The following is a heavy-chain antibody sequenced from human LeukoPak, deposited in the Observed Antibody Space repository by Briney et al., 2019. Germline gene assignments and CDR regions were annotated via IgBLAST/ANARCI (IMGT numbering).Heavy chain of an antibody. Sequence: SETLSLTCAVYGGSFRGYYWSWIRQPPGKGLEWIGEINHSGSTNYNPSLKSRVTISVDTSKNQFSLKLSSVTAADTAVYYCARGPGYSSGWCNYWGQGTLVTVSS. CDR1: GGSFRGYY. D-gene: IGHD6-19*01. CDR3: ARGPGYSSGWCNY. CDR2: INHSGST. V-gene: IGHV4-34*01. J-gene: IGHJ4*02.